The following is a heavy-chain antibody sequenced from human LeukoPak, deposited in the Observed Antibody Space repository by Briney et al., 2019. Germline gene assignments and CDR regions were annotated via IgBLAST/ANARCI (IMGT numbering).Heavy chain of an antibody. V-gene: IGHV4-39*07. CDR2: IYYSGST. CDR3: ARVRRDGNNPYYYYYYYMDV. D-gene: IGHD5-24*01. CDR1: GGSISSSSYY. Sequence: PSETLSLTCTVSGGSISSSSYYWGWIRQPPGKGLEWIGSIYYSGSTYYNPSLKSRVTISVDTSKNQFSLNLSSVTAADTAVYYCARVRRDGNNPYYYYYYYMDVWDKGTTVTVSS. J-gene: IGHJ6*03.